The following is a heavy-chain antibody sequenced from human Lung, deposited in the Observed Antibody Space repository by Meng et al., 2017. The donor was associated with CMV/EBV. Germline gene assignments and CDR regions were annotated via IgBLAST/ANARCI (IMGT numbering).Heavy chain of an antibody. J-gene: IGHJ6*02. CDR3: AKGGGGGDLLYYYYGMDV. D-gene: IGHD2-21*02. V-gene: IGHV3-53*01. CDR1: AFTVSSNY. CDR2: IYSGGIT. Sequence: GESXKISCAASAFTVSSNYMSWVRQAPGKGLEWVSVIYSGGITYYAGSVKGRFTISRDNSKNTLYLQMNSLRAEDTAVYYCAKGGGGGDLLYYYYGMDVWGQGTTV.